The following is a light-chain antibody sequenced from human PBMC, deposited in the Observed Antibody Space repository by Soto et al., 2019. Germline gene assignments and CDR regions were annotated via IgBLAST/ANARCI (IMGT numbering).Light chain of an antibody. J-gene: IGKJ3*01. Sequence: EIVLTQSPATLSLSPGERATLSCRTSQSVSDYLAWYQQKPGQAPRLLIYDSFKRPAGVPARFSGSGSGTDFTLTISSLEPEDFAVYYCQQRSNWPLTFGPGTKVDVK. CDR2: DSF. CDR3: QQRSNWPLT. V-gene: IGKV3-11*01. CDR1: QSVSDY.